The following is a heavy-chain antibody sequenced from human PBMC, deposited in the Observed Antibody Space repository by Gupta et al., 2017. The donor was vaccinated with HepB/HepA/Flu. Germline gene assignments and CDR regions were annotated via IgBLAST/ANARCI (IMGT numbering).Heavy chain of an antibody. CDR3: ARGGDWSGYHDAFDI. D-gene: IGHD3-3*01. CDR2: IIPIFGTA. Sequence: QAPGQGLEWMGGIIPIFGTANYAQKFQGRVTITADESTSTAYMELSSLRSEDTAVYYCARGGDWSGYHDAFDIWGQGTMVTISS. J-gene: IGHJ3*02. V-gene: IGHV1-69*01.